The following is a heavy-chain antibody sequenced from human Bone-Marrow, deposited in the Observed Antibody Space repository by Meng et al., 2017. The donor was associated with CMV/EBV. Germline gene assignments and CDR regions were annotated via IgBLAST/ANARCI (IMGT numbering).Heavy chain of an antibody. CDR3: ARGGIAMGDAFDI. J-gene: IGHJ3*02. CDR1: GFTFSSYG. D-gene: IGHD6-13*01. V-gene: IGHV3-30*02. Sequence: GESLKISCAASGFTFSSYGMHWVRQAPGKGLEWVAFIRYDGSNKYYADSVKGRFTISRDNAKNTLYLQMNSLRAEDTAVYYCARGGIAMGDAFDIWGQGTMVTVSS. CDR2: IRYDGSNK.